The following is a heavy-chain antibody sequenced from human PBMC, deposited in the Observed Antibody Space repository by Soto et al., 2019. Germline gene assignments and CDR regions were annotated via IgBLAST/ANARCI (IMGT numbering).Heavy chain of an antibody. D-gene: IGHD3-22*01. Sequence: QAKGKGLMWVSRISNDGSSTTYADSVQGRFTISRDNARNTLYLQMNSLRVDDTAVYFCVRDQDSRGYSVFNLWGQGAQVTVSS. CDR3: VRDQDSRGYSVFNL. V-gene: IGHV3-74*01. J-gene: IGHJ5*02. CDR2: ISNDGSST.